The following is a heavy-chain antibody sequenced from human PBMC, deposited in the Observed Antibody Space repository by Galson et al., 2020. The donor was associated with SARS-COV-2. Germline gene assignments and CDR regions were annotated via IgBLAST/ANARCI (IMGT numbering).Heavy chain of an antibody. CDR2: IYWNDDK. CDR1: GFSLSTTAEG. Sequence: KMSGPTLANPTQTLTLTCTFSGFSLSTTAEGVGWIRQPPGKALEWLTVIYWNDDKRYSPSLKNRLTITKDTSKNQVVLTMTNMDPVDTATYFCVHKYGRTKDNWFDPWGQGTLVTVSS. D-gene: IGHD2-15*01. V-gene: IGHV2-5*01. CDR3: VHKYGRTKDNWFDP. J-gene: IGHJ5*02.